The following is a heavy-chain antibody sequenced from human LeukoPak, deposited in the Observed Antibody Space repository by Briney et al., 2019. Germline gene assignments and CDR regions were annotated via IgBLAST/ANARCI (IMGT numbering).Heavy chain of an antibody. D-gene: IGHD3-9*01. CDR1: GFTFSSYG. CDR3: AKDHSPYYDILTGYRYFDY. CDR2: ISYDGSNK. J-gene: IGHJ4*02. V-gene: IGHV3-30*18. Sequence: GRSLRLSCAASGFTFSSYGMHWVRPAPGKGLEWVAVISYDGSNKYYADSAKGRFTISRDNSKNTLYLQMNSLRAEDTAVYYCAKDHSPYYDILTGYRYFDYWGQGTLVTVSS.